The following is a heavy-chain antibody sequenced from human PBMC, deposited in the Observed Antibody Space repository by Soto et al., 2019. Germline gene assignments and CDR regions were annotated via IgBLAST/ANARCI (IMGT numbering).Heavy chain of an antibody. CDR3: ARGWGYDSNDYYYAY. Sequence: QVQPVQSGAEVRKPGSSVKVSCKASGGTFSRHAISWVRQAPGQGLEWMGGIIPSFGTANHAQKFQGRVTIIADESTSTVYMELSSLRSEDTAMYYCARGWGYDSNDYYYAYWGQGTLVIVSS. CDR2: IIPSFGTA. V-gene: IGHV1-69*01. D-gene: IGHD3-22*01. J-gene: IGHJ4*02. CDR1: GGTFSRHA.